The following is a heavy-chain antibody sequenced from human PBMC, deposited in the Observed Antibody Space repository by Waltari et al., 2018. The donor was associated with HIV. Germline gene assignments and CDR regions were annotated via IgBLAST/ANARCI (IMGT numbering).Heavy chain of an antibody. CDR3: ARHTRVVVVPAAMLQSSAFDI. D-gene: IGHD2-2*01. CDR1: GGSIRSRSYY. Sequence: QLQLPESGPGLVKPSETLSLTCTVSGGSIRSRSYYWGWIRQPPGKGPAWIGSIYYRGSTDYNPSLKSRVTISVDTSKNQFSLKLSSVTAADTAVYYCARHTRVVVVPAAMLQSSAFDIWGQGTMVTVSS. V-gene: IGHV4-39*01. CDR2: IYYRGST. J-gene: IGHJ3*02.